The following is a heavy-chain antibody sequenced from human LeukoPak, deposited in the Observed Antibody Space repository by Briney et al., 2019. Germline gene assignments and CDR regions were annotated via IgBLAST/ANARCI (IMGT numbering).Heavy chain of an antibody. D-gene: IGHD2-2*01. Sequence: GESLKISCKGSGYSFTNYWIGWVRQMPGKGLEWMGIIYPGDSVTRYSPSFQGQVTISADKSISTAYLQWSSLKASDTAMYYCARRDCSSDSCPFDYWGQGTLVTVSS. J-gene: IGHJ4*02. CDR3: ARRDCSSDSCPFDY. CDR2: IYPGDSVT. V-gene: IGHV5-51*01. CDR1: GYSFTNYW.